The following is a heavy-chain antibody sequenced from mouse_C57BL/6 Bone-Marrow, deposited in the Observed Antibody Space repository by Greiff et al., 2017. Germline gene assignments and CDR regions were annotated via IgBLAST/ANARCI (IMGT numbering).Heavy chain of an antibody. D-gene: IGHD1-1*01. CDR3: ARKGDYYYGSSYAY. CDR2: IYPRSGNT. V-gene: IGHV1-81*01. J-gene: IGHJ3*01. Sequence: VQLQQSGAELARPGASVKLSCKASGYTFTSYGISWVKQRTGQGLEWIGEIYPRSGNTYYNAKFKGKATLTADKSSSTAYMELRSLTSEDSAVYFCARKGDYYYGSSYAYWGQGTLVTVSA. CDR1: GYTFTSYG.